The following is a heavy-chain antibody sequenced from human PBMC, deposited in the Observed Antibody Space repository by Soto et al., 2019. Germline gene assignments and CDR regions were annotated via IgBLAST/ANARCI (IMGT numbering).Heavy chain of an antibody. D-gene: IGHD3-22*01. CDR2: INPNSGGT. CDR1: GYTFTGYY. Sequence: ASVKVSCKASGYTFTGYYMHWVRQAPGQGLEWMGWINPNSGGTNYAQKFQGWVTMTRDTSISTAYMELSRLRSDDTAVYYCARGFYLTHSRGGGMDLSGQGTTVTVSS. CDR3: ARGFYLTHSRGGGMDL. J-gene: IGHJ6*02. V-gene: IGHV1-2*04.